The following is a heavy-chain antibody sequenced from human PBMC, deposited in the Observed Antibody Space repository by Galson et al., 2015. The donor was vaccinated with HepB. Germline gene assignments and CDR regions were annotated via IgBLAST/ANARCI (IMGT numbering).Heavy chain of an antibody. J-gene: IGHJ5*02. CDR3: ARGGQQLVLGSNWFDP. D-gene: IGHD6-13*01. V-gene: IGHV3-30*04. CDR2: ISKDGNEK. Sequence: SLRLSCAASGFSFSSYAMHWVRQAPGKGLEWVAVISKDGNEKYYADPLKGRFTISRDNSKDMVYLQVNSLRPEDTAMYYCARGGQQLVLGSNWFDPWGQGALVTVSS. CDR1: GFSFSSYA.